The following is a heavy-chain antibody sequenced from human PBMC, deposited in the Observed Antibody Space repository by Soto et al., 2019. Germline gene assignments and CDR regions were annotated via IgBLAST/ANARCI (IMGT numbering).Heavy chain of an antibody. CDR3: AKVAMRSSVFYYYYGMDV. D-gene: IGHD6-6*01. CDR2: ISYDGSNK. CDR1: GFTFSSYG. Sequence: GGSLRLSCAASGFTFSSYGMHWVRQAPGKGLEWVAVISYDGSNKYYADSVKGRFTISRDNSKNTLYLQMNSLRAEDTAVYYCAKVAMRSSVFYYYYGMDVWGQGTTVTVSS. J-gene: IGHJ6*02. V-gene: IGHV3-30*18.